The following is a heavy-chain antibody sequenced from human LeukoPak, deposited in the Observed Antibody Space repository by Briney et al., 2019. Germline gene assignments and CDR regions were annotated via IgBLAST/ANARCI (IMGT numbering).Heavy chain of an antibody. J-gene: IGHJ4*02. CDR1: FSXXXXW. CDR2: INSYESGT. CDR3: ARDGSLPDY. V-gene: IGHV3-74*01. Sequence: FSXXXXWXXXVRXAPXEGVVWVSRINSYESGTNYADSVKGGFTISRDNAKNTLYLQMNSLRAEDTAVYYCARDGSLPDYWGQGTLVTVSS.